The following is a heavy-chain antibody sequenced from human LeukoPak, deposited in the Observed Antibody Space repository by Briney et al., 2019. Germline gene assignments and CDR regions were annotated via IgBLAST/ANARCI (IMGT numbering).Heavy chain of an antibody. CDR3: ARHLTYGPGGMDV. D-gene: IGHD3-10*01. Sequence: SETLSLTCTVSGCSISSYYWSWIRQPPGKGLEWIGYIYYRDTTNYNPSLKSRVIISVDTSKNQFSLKLSSVTAADTAVYYCARHLTYGPGGMDVWGQGTTVTVSS. J-gene: IGHJ6*02. CDR1: GCSISSYY. CDR2: IYYRDTT. V-gene: IGHV4-59*08.